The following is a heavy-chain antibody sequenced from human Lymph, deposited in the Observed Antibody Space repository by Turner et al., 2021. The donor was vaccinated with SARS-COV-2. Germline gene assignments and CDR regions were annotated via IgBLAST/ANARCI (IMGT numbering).Heavy chain of an antibody. V-gene: IGHV3-53*02. Sequence: DVQLVETGGGFIQPGGSLRLSCAASGLTVSSNYMTWVRQAPGKGLEWVSVIYSGGSTCYADSVKGRFTISRDNSKNTLYLQMNSLRAEDTAVYYCARDLVVYGMDVWGQGTTVTVSS. CDR1: GLTVSSNY. CDR3: ARDLVVYGMDV. J-gene: IGHJ6*02. D-gene: IGHD3-10*01. CDR2: IYSGGST.